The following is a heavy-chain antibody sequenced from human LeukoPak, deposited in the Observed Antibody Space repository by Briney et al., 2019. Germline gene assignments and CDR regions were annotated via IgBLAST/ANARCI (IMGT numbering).Heavy chain of an antibody. CDR1: GFSFFNYG. J-gene: IGHJ4*02. CDR3: ARGPRGIGRDWLGYFDY. Sequence: ASVKVSCKASGFSFFNYGITWVRQAPGQGLEWMGWISGYNGDTHYAQKLQGRVTPTTDTSTSTSYMELRSLRSDDTAVYYCARGPRGIGRDWLGYFDYWGQGTLVTISS. V-gene: IGHV1-18*01. D-gene: IGHD3/OR15-3a*01. CDR2: ISGYNGDT.